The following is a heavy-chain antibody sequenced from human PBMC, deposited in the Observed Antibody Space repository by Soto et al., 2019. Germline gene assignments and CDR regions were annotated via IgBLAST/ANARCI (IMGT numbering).Heavy chain of an antibody. D-gene: IGHD3-9*01. Sequence: GASVKVSCKASGYTFTSYGINWVRQAPGRGLEWMGWINPGNGNTKYSQQFQGRVIIDRDTSASTAYMELSSLRSEDTAVYYCVKEMGPCCDWSYYFDYWGRGTQVTVSS. CDR3: VKEMGPCCDWSYYFDY. CDR1: GYTFTSYG. V-gene: IGHV1-3*01. J-gene: IGHJ4*01. CDR2: INPGNGNT.